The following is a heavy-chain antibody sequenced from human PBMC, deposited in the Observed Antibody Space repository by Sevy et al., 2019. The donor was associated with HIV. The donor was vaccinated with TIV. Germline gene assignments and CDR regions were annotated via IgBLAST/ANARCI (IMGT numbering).Heavy chain of an antibody. CDR3: VRGYCGGGSCTAFDP. V-gene: IGHV3-53*01. CDR2: MYSGGSP. CDR1: GFSISNNY. D-gene: IGHD2-15*01. Sequence: GGSLRLSCAAPGFSISNNYTAWVRQAPGKGLEWVSVMYSGGSPYYADSVKGRFALSRDMSKNTVYLQMNSLRAEDTAVYYCVRGYCGGGSCTAFDPWGQGTLVTVSS. J-gene: IGHJ5*02.